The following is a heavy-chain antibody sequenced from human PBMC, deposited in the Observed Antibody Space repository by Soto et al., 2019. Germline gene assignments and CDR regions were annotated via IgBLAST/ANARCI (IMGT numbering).Heavy chain of an antibody. J-gene: IGHJ4*02. Sequence: GASVNVSCKSSGYTFTTFYIHWVRQAPGRGLEWMGWMNPYTGKTGNAQRFQGRVTMTRDTSISTAYMEVSSLRSEDTGVYYCVRRKERSGPHYFDAWGQGTLVTVSS. CDR2: MNPYTGKT. CDR3: VRRKERSGPHYFDA. V-gene: IGHV1-8*02. CDR1: GYTFTTFY. D-gene: IGHD6-25*01.